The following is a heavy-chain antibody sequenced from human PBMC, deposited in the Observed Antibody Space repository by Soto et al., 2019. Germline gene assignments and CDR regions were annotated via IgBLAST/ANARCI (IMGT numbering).Heavy chain of an antibody. CDR2: IYYSGGT. CDR3: AKGVRGVPNWFDP. D-gene: IGHD3-10*01. CDR1: GGSISNSANH. V-gene: IGHV4-31*03. Sequence: QVQLQESGPGLVRPSQTPSLSCTVSGGSISNSANHWSWIRQHPGEGLEWIGYIYYSGGTYYSPSLKGRVTMSIDASKNQFSLKLSSVTAADTAVYYCAKGVRGVPNWFDPWGQGTLVTVSS. J-gene: IGHJ5*02.